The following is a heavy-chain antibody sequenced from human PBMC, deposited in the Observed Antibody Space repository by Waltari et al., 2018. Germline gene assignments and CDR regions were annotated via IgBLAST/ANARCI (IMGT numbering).Heavy chain of an antibody. V-gene: IGHV1-69-2*01. CDR3: AKSQKNPNQRELGIGDFDY. CDR2: VDPEDGET. D-gene: IGHD7-27*01. Sequence: EVQLVQSGAEVKKPGATVKISCKVSGYTFTDYYMHWVQQAPGKGLEWMGLVDPEDGETIYAEKFQGRVTITADTSTDTAYMELSSLRSEDTAVYYCAKSQKNPNQRELGIGDFDYWGQGTLVTVSS. J-gene: IGHJ4*02. CDR1: GYTFTDYY.